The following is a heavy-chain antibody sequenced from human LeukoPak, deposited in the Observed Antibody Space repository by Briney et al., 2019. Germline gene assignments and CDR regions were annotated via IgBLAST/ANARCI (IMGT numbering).Heavy chain of an antibody. CDR1: GYTFAGYY. V-gene: IGHV1-2*02. D-gene: IGHD6-19*01. CDR2: INPNSGGT. CDR3: ARVAVAGSYYYYYGMDV. J-gene: IGHJ6*02. Sequence: ASVKVSCKASGYTFAGYYMHWVRQAPGQGLEWMGWINPNSGGTNYAQKFQGRVTMTRDTSTSTVYMELSSLRSEDMAVYYCARVAVAGSYYYYYGMDVWGQGTTVTVPS.